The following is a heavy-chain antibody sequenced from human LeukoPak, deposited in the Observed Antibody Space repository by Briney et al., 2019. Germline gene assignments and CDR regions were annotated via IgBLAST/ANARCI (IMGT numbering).Heavy chain of an antibody. Sequence: PGGSLRLSCAASGFTFNSCWTSWVRQAPGKGLEWTANINEDGSEKHYVDSVEGRFTISRDNAKNSLYLQMNSLRVEDTALYYCTRGDSSSKIDYWGQGILVIVSS. V-gene: IGHV3-7*01. D-gene: IGHD6-6*01. CDR2: INEDGSEK. J-gene: IGHJ4*02. CDR1: GFTFNSCW. CDR3: TRGDSSSKIDY.